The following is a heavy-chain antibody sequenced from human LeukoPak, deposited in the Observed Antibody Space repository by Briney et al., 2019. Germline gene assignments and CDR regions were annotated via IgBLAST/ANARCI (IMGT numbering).Heavy chain of an antibody. Sequence: GGSLRLSCAASGFTFSSFEMNWVRQAPGKGLEWVSFISGSGSTIYYADSVKGRFTISRDNARNSLHLQMNTLRAEDTAVYYCARERKMEGVATSHFDYWGQGTLVTVSS. CDR2: ISGSGSTI. J-gene: IGHJ4*02. D-gene: IGHD5-12*01. CDR3: ARERKMEGVATSHFDY. CDR1: GFTFSSFE. V-gene: IGHV3-48*03.